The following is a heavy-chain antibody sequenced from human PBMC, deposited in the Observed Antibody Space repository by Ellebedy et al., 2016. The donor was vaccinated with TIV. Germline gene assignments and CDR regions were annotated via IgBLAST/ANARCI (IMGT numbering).Heavy chain of an antibody. CDR1: GFSFSSYW. CDR3: ATDGSYGDYRSPTHAFVM. D-gene: IGHD4-17*01. Sequence: GESLKISCVASGFSFSSYWMTWVRQAPGKGLEWVANINQDGSDTYYVDSVRGRFTISRDNAKNSLFLQMSSLRVEDTAVYYCATDGSYGDYRSPTHAFVMWGQGTMVAVSS. CDR2: INQDGSDT. V-gene: IGHV3-7*01. J-gene: IGHJ3*02.